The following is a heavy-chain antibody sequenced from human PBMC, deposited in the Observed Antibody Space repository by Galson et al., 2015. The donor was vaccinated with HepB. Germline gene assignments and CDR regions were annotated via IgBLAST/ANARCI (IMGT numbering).Heavy chain of an antibody. D-gene: IGHD2-2*01. CDR2: ISRTSINI. J-gene: IGHJ6*02. CDR3: TRDVGNTKTYQYHGMDV. CDR1: GFTFSDHS. V-gene: IGHV3-21*01. Sequence: SLRLSCAASGFTFSDHSMNWVRQAPGKGLEWVSSISRTSININYADSVKGRYTISRDNAKNSLHLQMNSLRAEDTAVYYCTRDVGNTKTYQYHGMDVWGQGTTITVSS.